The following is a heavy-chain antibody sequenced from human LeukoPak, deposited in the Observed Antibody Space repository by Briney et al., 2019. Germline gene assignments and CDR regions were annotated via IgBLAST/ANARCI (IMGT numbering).Heavy chain of an antibody. V-gene: IGHV4-30-2*01. D-gene: IGHD6-13*01. CDR3: ARVEQQVVGGEDY. J-gene: IGHJ4*02. CDR2: IYQSGDA. CDR1: GGSISSSESS. Sequence: SETLSLTCAVSGGSISSSESSWSWIRQPPGKDLEWIGYIYQSGDAYYSPSLQSRVTISLDNSKSQFSLRLNSVTAADTAVYYCARVEQQVVGGEDYWGQGTLVTVSS.